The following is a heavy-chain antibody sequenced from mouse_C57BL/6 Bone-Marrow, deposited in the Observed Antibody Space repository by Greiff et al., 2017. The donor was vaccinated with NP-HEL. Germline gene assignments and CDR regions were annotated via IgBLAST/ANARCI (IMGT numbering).Heavy chain of an antibody. J-gene: IGHJ4*01. Sequence: EVKLVGSGGGLVQPKGSLKLSCAASGFSFNTYAMTWVRQAPGKGLEWVARIRSKSNNYATYYAYSVKARFTISRDDSESMLYLQMNNLKTEDTAMYYCVRQGYYSSMDYWGQGTSVTVSS. V-gene: IGHV10-1*01. CDR1: GFSFNTYA. CDR3: VRQGYYSSMDY. CDR2: IRSKSNNYAT. D-gene: IGHD1-1*01.